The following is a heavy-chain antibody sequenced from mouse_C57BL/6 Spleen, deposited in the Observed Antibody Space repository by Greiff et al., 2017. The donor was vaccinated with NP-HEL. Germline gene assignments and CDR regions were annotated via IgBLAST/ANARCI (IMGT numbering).Heavy chain of an antibody. Sequence: VQLQQSGPELVKPGASVKISCKASGYTFTDYYMNWVKQSHGKSLEWIGDINPNNGGTSYNQKFKGKATLTVDKSSSTAYMELRSLTSEDSAVYYCARGLGRGYFDVWGTGTTVTVSS. D-gene: IGHD4-1*01. CDR3: ARGLGRGYFDV. CDR1: GYTFTDYY. J-gene: IGHJ1*03. V-gene: IGHV1-26*01. CDR2: INPNNGGT.